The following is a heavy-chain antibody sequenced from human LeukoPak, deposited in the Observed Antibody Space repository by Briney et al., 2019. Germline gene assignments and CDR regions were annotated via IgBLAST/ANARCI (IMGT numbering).Heavy chain of an antibody. D-gene: IGHD3-10*01. V-gene: IGHV4-61*01. CDR2: IYYSGST. CDR1: GGSVSSGSYY. J-gene: IGHJ4*02. Sequence: PSATLSLTCTVSGGSVSSGSYYWSWIRQPPGKGLAWIAYIYYSGSTNYNPSLKSRVTISVDTSKNQFSLKLSSVTAADTAVYYCARVAVVRGLMYFDYWGQGTLVTVSS. CDR3: ARVAVVRGLMYFDY.